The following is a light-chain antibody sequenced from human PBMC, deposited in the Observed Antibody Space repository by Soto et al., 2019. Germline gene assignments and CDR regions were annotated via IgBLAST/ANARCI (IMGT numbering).Light chain of an antibody. CDR3: QHLNNYPPFT. J-gene: IGKJ3*01. CDR1: QDIKTY. CDR2: GTF. Sequence: IPLTQSPSSLSASVGDRVSITCRASQDIKTYLAWYQQKQGKAPKLLISGTFTLQSGVPSRFNGSGSGTDSTLTISRLQPEDFATYYCQHLNNYPPFTFGPGTKVDLE. V-gene: IGKV1-9*01.